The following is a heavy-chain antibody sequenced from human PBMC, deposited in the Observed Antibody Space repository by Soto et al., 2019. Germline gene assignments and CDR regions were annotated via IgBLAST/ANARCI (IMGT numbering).Heavy chain of an antibody. CDR3: ARVVVVITYNWFDP. D-gene: IGHD3-22*01. Sequence: PSETLSLTCAVYSGSFSGYYWSWIRQPPGKGLEWIGEINHSGSTNYNPSLKSRVTISVDTSKNQFSLKLSSVTAADTAVYYCARVVVVITYNWFDPWGQGTLVTVSS. V-gene: IGHV4-34*01. J-gene: IGHJ5*02. CDR1: SGSFSGYY. CDR2: INHSGST.